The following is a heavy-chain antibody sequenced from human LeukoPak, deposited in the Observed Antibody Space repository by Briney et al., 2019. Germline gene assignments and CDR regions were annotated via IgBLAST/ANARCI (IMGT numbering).Heavy chain of an antibody. CDR3: AREGIRATVTTGYYYYYMDV. CDR1: GYTFTSYY. Sequence: VASVKVSCKASGYTFTSYYMHWVRQAPGQGLEWMGIINPSGGSTSYAQKFQGRVTMTRDMSTSTVYMELSSLRSDDTAVYYCAREGIRATVTTGYYYYYMDVWGKGTTVTVSS. CDR2: INPSGGST. D-gene: IGHD4-17*01. J-gene: IGHJ6*03. V-gene: IGHV1-46*01.